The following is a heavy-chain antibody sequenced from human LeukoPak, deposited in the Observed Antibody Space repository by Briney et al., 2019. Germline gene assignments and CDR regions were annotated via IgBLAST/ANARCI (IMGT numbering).Heavy chain of an antibody. J-gene: IGHJ4*02. CDR1: GGSISNYL. CDR3: ARDKSLRGNWFGNDY. Sequence: PSETLSLTCTVSGGSISNYLWSWIRQSPGQGPEWIRYISSSGTNYNPSLGSRVTISVDTSKNQFSLKLSSVTAADTAVYYCARDKSLRGNWFGNDYWGQGTLVTVSS. V-gene: IGHV4-59*01. D-gene: IGHD3-10*01. CDR2: ISSSGT.